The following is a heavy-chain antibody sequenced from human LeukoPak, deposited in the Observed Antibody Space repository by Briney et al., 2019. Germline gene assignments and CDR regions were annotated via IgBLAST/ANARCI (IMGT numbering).Heavy chain of an antibody. CDR3: ARGVDSHDSSASQH. V-gene: IGHV4-59*01. D-gene: IGHD3-22*01. J-gene: IGHJ1*01. CDR2: ICYSGST. CDR1: GGSISGYY. Sequence: SETLSLTCTVSGGSISGYYWTWIRQPPGKGLEWIGYICYSGSTNYNPSLKGRVTFSVDTSKTQFSLKLRSVTAADTAVYYCARGVDSHDSSASQHWSQGTLVTVSS.